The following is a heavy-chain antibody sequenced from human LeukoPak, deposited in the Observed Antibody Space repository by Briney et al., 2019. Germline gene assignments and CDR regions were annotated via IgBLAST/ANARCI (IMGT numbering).Heavy chain of an antibody. V-gene: IGHV3-43*02. CDR2: ISGDGDST. CDR3: AKGKERRGFEI. Sequence: GGSLRLFCAASGFTFDDYAIHWVRQAPGRGLDWVSLISGDGDSTYYADSVKGRFTISRDNSKNSLYLQMNSLRTEDTALYYCAKGKERRGFEIWGQGTMVTVSS. D-gene: IGHD3-10*01. CDR1: GFTFDDYA. J-gene: IGHJ3*02.